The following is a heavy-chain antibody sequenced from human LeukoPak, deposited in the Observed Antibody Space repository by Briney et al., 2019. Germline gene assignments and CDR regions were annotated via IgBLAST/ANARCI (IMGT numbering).Heavy chain of an antibody. CDR3: ARQSSSATFNWFDP. D-gene: IGHD6-6*01. CDR1: GGSISSYY. Sequence: SETLSLTCTVSGGSISSYYWSWIRQPPGKGLEWIGYIYYSGSTNYNPSLKSRVTISVDTSKNQFSLKLSSVTAADTAVYYCARQSSSATFNWFDPWGQGTLVTVSS. J-gene: IGHJ5*02. V-gene: IGHV4-59*01. CDR2: IYYSGST.